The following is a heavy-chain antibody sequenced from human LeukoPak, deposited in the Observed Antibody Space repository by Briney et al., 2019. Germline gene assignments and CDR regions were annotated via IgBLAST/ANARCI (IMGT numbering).Heavy chain of an antibody. J-gene: IGHJ4*02. CDR3: ARALYSSGWYVDY. V-gene: IGHV4-39*07. CDR2: IYNSGST. Sequence: SETLSLTCSVSGASISSSAWYWGWIRQPPGKGLQWIGIIYNSGSTYYNPSLKSRVTLSVDTSKNQFSLRLSSVTAADTAVYYCARALYSSGWYVDYWGQGTLVTVSS. D-gene: IGHD6-19*01. CDR1: GASISSSAWY.